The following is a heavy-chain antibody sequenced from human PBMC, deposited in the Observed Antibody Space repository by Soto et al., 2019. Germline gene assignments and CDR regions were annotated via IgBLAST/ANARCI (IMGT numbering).Heavy chain of an antibody. CDR2: IIPIFGTV. CDR1: GGTFSSYA. V-gene: IGHV1-69*13. CDR3: ARESSTRGNYGMDV. Sequence: SVKVSCKASGGTFSSYAISWVRQAPGQGLEWMGGIIPIFGTVIYAKKFQGRVTITADESTSTVYMELSSLRSVDTAVYYCARESSTRGNYGMDVWGQGTKVTFSS. J-gene: IGHJ6*02. D-gene: IGHD2-2*01.